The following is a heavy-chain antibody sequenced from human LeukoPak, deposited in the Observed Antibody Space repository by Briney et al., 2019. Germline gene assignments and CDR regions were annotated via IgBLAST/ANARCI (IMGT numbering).Heavy chain of an antibody. D-gene: IGHD3-3*01. Sequence: SETLSLTCTVSGDPISGFYWAWIRQPPGRGLEWVGYTYYSGSTNYNPSLKRRVTISSDTSKKQFSLKMSSVTVADTAVYYCARVRRGFLEWFPARLDAFDGWGQGTMVTVSS. V-gene: IGHV4-59*01. CDR3: ARVRRGFLEWFPARLDAFDG. CDR2: TYYSGST. CDR1: GDPISGFY. J-gene: IGHJ3*01.